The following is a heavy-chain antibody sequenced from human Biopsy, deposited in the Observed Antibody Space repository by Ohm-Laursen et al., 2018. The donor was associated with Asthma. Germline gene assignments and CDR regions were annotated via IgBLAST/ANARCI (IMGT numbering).Heavy chain of an antibody. CDR3: ASGPEWYGLDV. V-gene: IGHV4-39*01. CDR1: GGSISNSNYY. D-gene: IGHD3-3*01. Sequence: TLSLTCTVSGGSISNSNYYWSWIRQPPGKGLEWIGESNQGGSPTFNPSLKSRVTISRDTSKNQLSLKLRSVTAADTAVYYCASGPEWYGLDVWGQGTTVTVSS. CDR2: SNQGGSP. J-gene: IGHJ6*02.